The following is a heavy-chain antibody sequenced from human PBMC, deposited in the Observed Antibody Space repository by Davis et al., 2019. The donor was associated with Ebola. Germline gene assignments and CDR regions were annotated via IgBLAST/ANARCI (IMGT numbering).Heavy chain of an antibody. CDR3: ARDWNTAMVSGLDY. D-gene: IGHD5-18*01. CDR2: MNPNSGNT. Sequence: AASVKVSCKASGYTFTSYDINWVRQATGQGLEWMGWMNPNSGNTGYAQKFQGRVTMTRNTSISTAYMELSSLRSEDTAVYYCARDWNTAMVSGLDYWGQGTLVTVSS. J-gene: IGHJ4*02. V-gene: IGHV1-8*01. CDR1: GYTFTSYD.